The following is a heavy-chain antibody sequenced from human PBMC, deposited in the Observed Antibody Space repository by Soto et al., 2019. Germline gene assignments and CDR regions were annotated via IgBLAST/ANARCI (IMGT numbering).Heavy chain of an antibody. J-gene: IGHJ5*01. CDR3: ARDRGYNWNYGWFDS. CDR1: GYTFTSYG. CDR2: ISPYNGNT. V-gene: IGHV1-18*01. D-gene: IGHD1-7*01. Sequence: QVQLVQSGAEVKKPGASVKVSCKASGYTFTSYGISWVRQAPGQGLEWMGRISPYNGNTNYAQKLQGRVTMTTDTSTSTAYMELRSLRSDDTAVYYCARDRGYNWNYGWFDSWGQGTLVTVSS.